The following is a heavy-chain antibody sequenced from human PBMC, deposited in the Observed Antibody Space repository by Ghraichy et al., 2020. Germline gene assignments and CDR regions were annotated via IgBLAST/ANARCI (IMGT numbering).Heavy chain of an antibody. J-gene: IGHJ4*02. CDR2: INHSGST. Sequence: SETLSLTCAVYGGSFSGYYWSWIRQPPGKGLEWIGEINHSGSTNYNPSLKSRVTISVDTSKNQFSLKLSSVTAADTAVYYCARAGIAVAGTDWPGTSSGYYYFDYWGQGTLVTVSS. D-gene: IGHD6-19*01. CDR1: GGSFSGYY. V-gene: IGHV4-34*01. CDR3: ARAGIAVAGTDWPGTSSGYYYFDY.